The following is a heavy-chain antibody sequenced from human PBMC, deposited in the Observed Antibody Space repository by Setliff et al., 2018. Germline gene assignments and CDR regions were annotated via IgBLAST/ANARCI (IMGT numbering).Heavy chain of an antibody. CDR1: GFTFGDFA. D-gene: IGHD3-16*01. CDR3: AKEVVTYVYDY. CDR2: IGGRGIST. Sequence: GGSLRLSCAASGFTFGDFAMTWVRQAPGKGLEWVSGIGGRGISTYYADSVKGRFIISRDNSENTLYLQMNSLRAEDTAVYYCAKEVVTYVYDYWGQGTLVTVFS. J-gene: IGHJ4*02. V-gene: IGHV3-23*01.